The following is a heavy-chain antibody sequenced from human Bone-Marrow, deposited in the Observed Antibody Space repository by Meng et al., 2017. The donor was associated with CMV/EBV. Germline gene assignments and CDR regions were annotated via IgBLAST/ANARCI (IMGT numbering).Heavy chain of an antibody. CDR2: INPSEGTS. CDR1: LTSHY. V-gene: IGHV1-46*01. CDR3: ARDRVFTYGSGGARWYFDF. J-gene: IGHJ2*01. D-gene: IGHD6-19*01. Sequence: LTSHYVHWVRQARGQGLDWMGIINPSEGTSTYARKFQGRVTMTSDTSTGTVYMELSSLRSEDTAVYYCARDRVFTYGSGGARWYFDFWGRGTLVTVSS.